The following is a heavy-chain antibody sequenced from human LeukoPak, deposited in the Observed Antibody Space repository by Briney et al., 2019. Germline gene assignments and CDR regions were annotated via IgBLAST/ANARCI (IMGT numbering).Heavy chain of an antibody. CDR2: IYYSGST. CDR3: ARDEAVATIDY. V-gene: IGHV4-39*07. D-gene: IGHD5-12*01. CDR1: GGSISSSSYY. J-gene: IGHJ4*02. Sequence: SETLSLTCTVSGGSISSSSYYWGWIRQPPGKGLEWIGSIYYSGSTYYNPSLKNRVTISVDTSKNQFSLKLSSVTAADTAVYYCARDEAVATIDYWGQGTLVTVSS.